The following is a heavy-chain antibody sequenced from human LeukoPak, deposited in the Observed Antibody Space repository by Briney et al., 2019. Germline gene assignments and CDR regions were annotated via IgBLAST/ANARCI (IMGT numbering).Heavy chain of an antibody. D-gene: IGHD3-10*01. Sequence: PGGSLRLSCAASGFTFSNAWMTWVRQAPGQGLEWVGRIKSKTDGGTTDYAAPVKGRFTISRDDSKNTLYLQMNSLKTEDTAVYYCTTILWFGSLPPVGSNYYGMDVWGQGTTVTVSS. CDR1: GFTFSNAW. V-gene: IGHV3-15*01. J-gene: IGHJ6*02. CDR3: TTILWFGSLPPVGSNYYGMDV. CDR2: IKSKTDGGTT.